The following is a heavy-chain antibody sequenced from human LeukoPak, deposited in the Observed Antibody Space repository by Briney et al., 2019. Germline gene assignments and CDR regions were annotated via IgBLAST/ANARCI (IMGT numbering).Heavy chain of an antibody. D-gene: IGHD2-15*01. CDR1: GFTFDDYA. CDR2: ISWNSGSI. V-gene: IGHV3-9*01. Sequence: GGSLRLSCAASGFTFDDYAMHWVRQAPGKGLEWVSGISWNSGSIGYADSVKGRFTISRDNAKNSLYLQMNSLRAEDTALYYCAKVGYCSGGSCYSQTFDIWGQGTMVTVSS. J-gene: IGHJ3*02. CDR3: AKVGYCSGGSCYSQTFDI.